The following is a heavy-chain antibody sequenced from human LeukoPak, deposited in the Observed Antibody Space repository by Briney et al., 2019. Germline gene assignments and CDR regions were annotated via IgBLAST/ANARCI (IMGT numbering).Heavy chain of an antibody. V-gene: IGHV1-2*02. CDR1: GYTFSDYY. J-gene: IGHJ5*02. Sequence: ASVKVSCKAYGYTFSDYYMHWVRQAPGQGLEWMGWINPKSGDANFAEKFQGRVTMTRDTSIRTVYMELSRVTYDDTAVYYCARGVGTSWFDPWGQGTLVTVSS. CDR3: ARGVGTSWFDP. D-gene: IGHD2-2*01. CDR2: INPKSGDA.